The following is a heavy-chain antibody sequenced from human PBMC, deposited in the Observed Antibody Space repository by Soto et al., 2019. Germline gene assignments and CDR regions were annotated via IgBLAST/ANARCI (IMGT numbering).Heavy chain of an antibody. Sequence: EVQLLESGGGLVQPGGSLRLSCAASGFTFSSYAMSWVRQAPGKGLEWVSAISGSGGSTYCADSVKGRFTISRDNSKNTLYLQMNSLRAEDTAVYYCAKYSSSWYLEWVDYWGQGTLVTVSS. D-gene: IGHD6-13*01. CDR3: AKYSSSWYLEWVDY. V-gene: IGHV3-23*01. CDR1: GFTFSSYA. J-gene: IGHJ4*02. CDR2: ISGSGGST.